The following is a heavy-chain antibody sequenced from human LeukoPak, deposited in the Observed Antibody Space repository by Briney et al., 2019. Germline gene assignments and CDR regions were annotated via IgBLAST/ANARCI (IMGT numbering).Heavy chain of an antibody. V-gene: IGHV3-20*03. CDR3: ARDLGGDYGFDY. CDR2: INWNGGST. J-gene: IGHJ4*02. CDR1: GFTFDDYG. D-gene: IGHD2-21*02. Sequence: GGSLRLSFAASGFTFDDYGMSWVRQAPGKGLEWVSGINWNGGSTGYADSVKGRFTISRDNAKNSLYLQMNSLRAEDTALYYCARDLGGDYGFDYWGQGTLVTVSS.